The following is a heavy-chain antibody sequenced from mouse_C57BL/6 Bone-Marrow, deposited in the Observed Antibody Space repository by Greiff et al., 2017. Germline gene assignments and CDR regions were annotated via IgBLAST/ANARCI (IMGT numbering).Heavy chain of an antibody. Sequence: EVQLQESGPGLVKPSQSLSLTCSVTGYSITSGYYWNWIRQFPGNKLEWMGYISYDGSNNYHPSLKNRISITRDTSKNQFFLKLHSVTTENTATYYCANGNHYAMDYGGQGTSVTVSS. V-gene: IGHV3-6*01. CDR2: ISYDGSN. CDR3: ANGNHYAMDY. J-gene: IGHJ4*01. CDR1: GYSITSGYY. D-gene: IGHD2-1*01.